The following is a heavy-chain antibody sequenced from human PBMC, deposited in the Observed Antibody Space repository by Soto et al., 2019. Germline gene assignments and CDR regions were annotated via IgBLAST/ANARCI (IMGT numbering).Heavy chain of an antibody. D-gene: IGHD2-2*01. J-gene: IGHJ6*02. CDR1: GYAFTSYG. CDR2: ISAYNGNT. V-gene: IGHV1-18*01. Sequence: ASVKVSCKAFGYAFTSYGISWVRQAPGQGLEWMGWISAYNGNTNFAQKLQGRVTMTTDTATNTAYMELRSLRSDDTAVYFCARDWSPAAVYYYGMDVWGQGTTVTVSS. CDR3: ARDWSPAAVYYYGMDV.